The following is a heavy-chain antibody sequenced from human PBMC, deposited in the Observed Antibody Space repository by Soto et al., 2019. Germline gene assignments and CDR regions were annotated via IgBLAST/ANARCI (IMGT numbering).Heavy chain of an antibody. Sequence: SETLSLTCTVSGGSISSYYWSWIRQPPGKGLEWIGYIYYSGSANYNPSLKSRVTMSLDTSKNQFSLRLTSVTAADTAVYYCARYSALSGTYYFDYWGQGTLVTVSS. J-gene: IGHJ4*02. V-gene: IGHV4-59*12. CDR3: ARYSALSGTYYFDY. D-gene: IGHD6-13*01. CDR1: GGSISSYY. CDR2: IYYSGSA.